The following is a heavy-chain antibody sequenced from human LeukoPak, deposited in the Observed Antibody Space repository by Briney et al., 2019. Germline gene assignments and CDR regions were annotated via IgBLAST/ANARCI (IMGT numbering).Heavy chain of an antibody. CDR3: AREASRGGVFDY. CDR2: IYHSGRT. CDR1: GYSISSGYY. D-gene: IGHD4-23*01. J-gene: IGHJ4*02. Sequence: SETLSLTCTVSGYSISSGYYWGWIRPPPGKGLEWIGIIYHSGRTDYNPSLKSRVTISVGTSKNQFSLKLSSVPAADTAVYYCAREASRGGVFDYWGEGTLVTVSS. V-gene: IGHV4-38-2*02.